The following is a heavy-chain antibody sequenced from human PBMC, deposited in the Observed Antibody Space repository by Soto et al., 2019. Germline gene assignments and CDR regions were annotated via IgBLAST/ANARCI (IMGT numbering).Heavy chain of an antibody. J-gene: IGHJ4*02. V-gene: IGHV1-69*13. Sequence: SVKVSCKASGGTFSSYAISWVRQAPGQGLEWMGGIIPIFGTANYAQKFQGRVTITADESTSTAYMELSSLRSEDTAVYYCARGYYGSGSYYPIDYWGQGTLVTVSS. D-gene: IGHD3-10*01. CDR3: ARGYYGSGSYYPIDY. CDR1: GGTFSSYA. CDR2: IIPIFGTA.